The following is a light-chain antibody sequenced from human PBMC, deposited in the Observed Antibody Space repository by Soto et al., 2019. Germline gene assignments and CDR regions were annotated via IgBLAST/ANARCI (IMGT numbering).Light chain of an antibody. CDR2: SNN. Sequence: QSALTQPPSASGTPGQRVSISCSGTSSNIGSNTVNWYQQFPGAAPRLVIFSNNQRPSGVPDRFSGSKSGTSASLAISGLQSEDETDHYCATWDDNLDAYVFGPGTKVTVL. J-gene: IGLJ1*01. CDR1: SSNIGSNT. CDR3: ATWDDNLDAYV. V-gene: IGLV1-44*01.